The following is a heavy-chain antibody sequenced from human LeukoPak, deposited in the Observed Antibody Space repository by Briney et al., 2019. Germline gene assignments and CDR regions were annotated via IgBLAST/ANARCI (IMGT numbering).Heavy chain of an antibody. CDR3: ARESITMVRGVIGIDY. Sequence: SETLSLTCTVSGGSISSGDYYWSWIRQPPGKGLEWIGYIYYSGSTYYNPSLKSRVTISVDTSKNQFSLKLSSVTAADTAVYYCARESITMVRGVIGIDYWGQGTLVTVSS. CDR2: IYYSGST. V-gene: IGHV4-30-4*01. J-gene: IGHJ4*02. CDR1: GGSISSGDYY. D-gene: IGHD3-10*01.